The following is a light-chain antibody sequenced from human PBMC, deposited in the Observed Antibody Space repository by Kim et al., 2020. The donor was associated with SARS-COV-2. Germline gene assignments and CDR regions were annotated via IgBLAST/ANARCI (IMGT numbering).Light chain of an antibody. V-gene: IGLV3-21*04. CDR1: NIGSKS. CDR2: YDS. CDR3: QVWDSSSGGV. J-gene: IGLJ3*02. Sequence: VAPGNTARITCGGKNIGSKSVHWYQQKPGQAPVLVIYYDSDRPSGIPERFSGSNSGNTATLTISRVEAGDEADYYCQVWDSSSGGVFGGGTQLTVL.